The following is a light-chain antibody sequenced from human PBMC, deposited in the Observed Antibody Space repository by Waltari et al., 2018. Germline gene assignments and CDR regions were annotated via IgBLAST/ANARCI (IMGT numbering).Light chain of an antibody. CDR3: SSYAHNNHFV. CDR1: NSDVGAYNY. J-gene: IGLJ1*01. Sequence: QSVLTQPPSATGSPGQSVTIPCTGTNSDVGAYNYVSWYQQHPGKVPKLLIYGVTKRPSGAPERLSGSKSGNTASLTVSGLQADDEADYYCSSYAHNNHFVFGTGTKVTVL. CDR2: GVT. V-gene: IGLV2-8*01.